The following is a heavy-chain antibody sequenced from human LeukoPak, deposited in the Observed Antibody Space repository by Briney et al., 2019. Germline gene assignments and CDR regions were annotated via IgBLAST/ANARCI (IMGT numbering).Heavy chain of an antibody. J-gene: IGHJ4*02. V-gene: IGHV3-23*01. D-gene: IGHD3-22*01. Sequence: AGGSLRLSCAASGFTFSSYAMSWVRQAPGKGLEWVSAISGSGGSTYYADSVKGRFTISRDNSKNTLYLQMNSLRAEDTAVYYCAKDMGYYDSSGYLGLDYWGQGTLVTVSS. CDR2: ISGSGGST. CDR1: GFTFSSYA. CDR3: AKDMGYYDSSGYLGLDY.